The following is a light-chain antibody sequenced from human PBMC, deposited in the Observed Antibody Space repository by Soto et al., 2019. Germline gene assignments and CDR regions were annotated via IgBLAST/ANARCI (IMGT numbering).Light chain of an antibody. CDR1: QSLLNSKGYNY. CDR3: MQALRTPFT. J-gene: IGKJ5*01. V-gene: IGKV2-28*01. Sequence: DLVMTQSPFSLPVTPGEPASISCRSSQSLLNSKGYNYLDWYLQKPGQSPQLLIYMASTRASGVPDRVSGSGSGTDFTLKISRVEAEDVGVYYCMQALRTPFTFGQGTRLEIK. CDR2: MAS.